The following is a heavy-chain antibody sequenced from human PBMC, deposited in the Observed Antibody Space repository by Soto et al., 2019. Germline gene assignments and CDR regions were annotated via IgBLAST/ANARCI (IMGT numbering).Heavy chain of an antibody. V-gene: IGHV3-33*01. J-gene: IGHJ4*02. CDR3: ARDDDYGDYLDY. D-gene: IGHD4-17*01. CDR1: GFTFSSYG. CDR2: IWYDGSNK. Sequence: LRLSCAASGFTFSSYGMHWVRQAPGKGLEWVAGIWYDGSNKYYADSVKGRFTISRDNSKNTLYLQMNSLRAEDTAVYYCARDDDYGDYLDYWGQGTLVTVSS.